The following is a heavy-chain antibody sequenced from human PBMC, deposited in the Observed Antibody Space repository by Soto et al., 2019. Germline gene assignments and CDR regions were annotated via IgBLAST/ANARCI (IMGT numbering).Heavy chain of an antibody. V-gene: IGHV3-33*01. CDR1: GFTFSSYG. D-gene: IGHD2-15*01. CDR3: ARDGYCSGGSCYGDIDY. J-gene: IGHJ4*02. Sequence: GGSLRLSCAASGFTFSSYGMHWVRQAPGKGLEWVAVIWYDGSNKYYADSVKGRFTISRDNSKNTLYLQMNSLRAEDTAVYYCARDGYCSGGSCYGDIDYWGQGTLVTVSS. CDR2: IWYDGSNK.